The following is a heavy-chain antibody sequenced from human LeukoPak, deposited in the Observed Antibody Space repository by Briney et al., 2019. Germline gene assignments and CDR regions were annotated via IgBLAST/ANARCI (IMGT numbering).Heavy chain of an antibody. CDR3: ARDLKRITMISVPGGY. CDR2: INPNSGGT. D-gene: IGHD3-22*01. Sequence: ASVKVSCKASGYTFTGNYMHWVRQAPGQGLEWMGWINPNSGGTNYAQKFQGRVTMTRDTSISTAYMELSRLRSDDTAVYYCARDLKRITMISVPGGYWGQGTLVTVSS. CDR1: GYTFTGNY. V-gene: IGHV1-2*02. J-gene: IGHJ4*02.